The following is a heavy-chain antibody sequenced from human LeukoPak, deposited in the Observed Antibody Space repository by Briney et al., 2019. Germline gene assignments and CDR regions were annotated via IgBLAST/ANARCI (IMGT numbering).Heavy chain of an antibody. CDR3: ARWGQRGSGWAKLFDY. CDR1: GFTFSIYW. Sequence: GGSLRLSCAAPGFTFSIYWMSWVRQAPGKGLEWVANIKQDGSEKYYVDSVKGRFTISRDNAKNSLYLQMNSLRAEDTAVYYCARWGQRGSGWAKLFDYWGQGTLVTVSS. D-gene: IGHD6-19*01. CDR2: IKQDGSEK. V-gene: IGHV3-7*03. J-gene: IGHJ4*02.